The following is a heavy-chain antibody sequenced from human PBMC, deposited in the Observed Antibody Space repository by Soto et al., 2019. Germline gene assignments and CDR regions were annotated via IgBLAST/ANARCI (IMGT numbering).Heavy chain of an antibody. CDR2: IYYSGST. CDR3: VGSGYYRNWFDP. J-gene: IGHJ5*02. CDR1: GGSISSADYY. Sequence: SETLSLTCAVSGGSISSADYYWSWIRQPPGKGLEWIGYIYYSGSTYYNPSLKSRVTISVDTSKNQFSLKLSSVTAADTAVYYCVGSGYYRNWFDPWGQGTLVTVSS. V-gene: IGHV4-30-4*01. D-gene: IGHD3-3*01.